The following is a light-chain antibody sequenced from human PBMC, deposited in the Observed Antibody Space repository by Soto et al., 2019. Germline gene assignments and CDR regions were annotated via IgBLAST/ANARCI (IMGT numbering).Light chain of an antibody. CDR2: EIN. CDR1: ISDVGAFNY. CDR3: SSYAGSNIYV. V-gene: IGLV2-8*01. J-gene: IGLJ1*01. Sequence: QSVLTQPPSSSGSPGQSVTITCTGTISDVGAFNYVSWYQQHPGKAPKLIIFEINKRPSGVPDRFSGSKSGNTASLTVSGLQAEDEAEYYCSSYAGSNIYVFGGGTKVTVL.